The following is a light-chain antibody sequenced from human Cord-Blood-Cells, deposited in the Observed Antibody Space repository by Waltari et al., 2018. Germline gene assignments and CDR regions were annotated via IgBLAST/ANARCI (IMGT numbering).Light chain of an antibody. CDR1: SSNIGSNY. Sequence: QSVLTQPPSASGTPGQRVTISCSGSSSNIGSNYVYWYQQIPGTAPKLLSYRNNQRPSGVPERFSGCKSGTSASLAISGLRSEDEADYYCAAWDDSLSGYVFGTGTKVTVL. J-gene: IGLJ1*01. V-gene: IGLV1-47*01. CDR3: AAWDDSLSGYV. CDR2: RNN.